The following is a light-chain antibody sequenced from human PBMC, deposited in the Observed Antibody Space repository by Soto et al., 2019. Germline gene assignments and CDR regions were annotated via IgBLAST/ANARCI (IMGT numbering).Light chain of an antibody. V-gene: IGLV2-14*01. CDR3: SSYTSSSTVV. CDR1: CSDIGAYNY. CDR2: DVS. J-gene: IGLJ2*01. Sequence: QSALTQPASVSGSPGQSITISCTGTCSDIGAYNYVSWYQQHPGKAPKLMIYDVSNRPSGVSNRFSGSKSGHTASLTISGLQAEDEADYYCSSYTSSSTVVFGGGTKLTVL.